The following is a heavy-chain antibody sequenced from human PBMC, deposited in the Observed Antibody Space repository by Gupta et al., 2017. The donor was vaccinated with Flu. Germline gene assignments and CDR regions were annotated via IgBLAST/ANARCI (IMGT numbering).Heavy chain of an antibody. CDR1: TLTELS. Sequence: TLTELSMHWVRQTPGKGLEWMGGFDPEDGETVYAQKFQGRVTMTEDTSTDTAYMELSSLRSEDTAVYYCATGRGGSYLSVWGQGTLVTVSS. J-gene: IGHJ4*02. V-gene: IGHV1-24*01. CDR2: FDPEDGET. D-gene: IGHD1-26*01. CDR3: ATGRGGSYLSV.